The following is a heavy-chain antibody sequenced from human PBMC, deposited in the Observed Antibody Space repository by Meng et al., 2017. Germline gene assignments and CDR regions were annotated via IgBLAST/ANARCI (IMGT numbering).Heavy chain of an antibody. CDR3: ARVFTMVRGGDVAFDI. Sequence: GESLKISCAASGFTFSSYGMHWDRQAPGKGLEWVAVIWYDGSNKYYADSVKGRFTISRDNSKNTLYLQMNSLRAEDTAVYYCARVFTMVRGGDVAFDIWGQGTMVTVSS. CDR1: GFTFSSYG. J-gene: IGHJ3*02. D-gene: IGHD3-10*01. CDR2: IWYDGSNK. V-gene: IGHV3-33*01.